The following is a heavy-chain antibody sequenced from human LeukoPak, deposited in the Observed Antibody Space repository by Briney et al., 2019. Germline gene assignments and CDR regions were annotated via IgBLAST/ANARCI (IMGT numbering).Heavy chain of an antibody. CDR3: ARRYDYHWFDP. V-gene: IGHV4-4*07. D-gene: IGHD4-11*01. CDR2: IYTSGST. Sequence: PSETLSLTCTVSGGSISSYYWSWIRQPAGKGLEWIGRIYTSGSTNYNPSLKSRVTISVDTSKNQFSLKLTSVTAADTAVYYCARRYDYHWFDPWGQGTLVTVSS. J-gene: IGHJ5*02. CDR1: GGSISSYY.